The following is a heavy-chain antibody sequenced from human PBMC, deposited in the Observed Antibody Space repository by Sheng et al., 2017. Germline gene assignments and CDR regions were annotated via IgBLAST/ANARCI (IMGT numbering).Heavy chain of an antibody. D-gene: IGHD1-26*01. CDR2: IWYDGSNK. CDR3: ARENSGSYYGAFDI. CDR1: GFTFSSYG. J-gene: IGHJ3*02. V-gene: IGHV3-33*01. Sequence: QVQLVESGGGVVQPGRSLRLSCAASGFTFSSYGMHWVRQAPGKGLEWVAVIWYDGSNKYYADSVKGRFTISRDNSKNTLYLQMNSLRAEDTAVYYCARENSGSYYGAFDIWGQGTMVTVSS.